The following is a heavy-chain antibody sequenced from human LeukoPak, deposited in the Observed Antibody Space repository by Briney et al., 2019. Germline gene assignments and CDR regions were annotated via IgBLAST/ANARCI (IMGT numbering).Heavy chain of an antibody. D-gene: IGHD3-3*01. CDR2: IYTSGST. CDR3: ARLYYDFWSGYYTHYFDY. CDR1: GGSISSGNYY. J-gene: IGHJ4*02. V-gene: IGHV4-61*02. Sequence: PSQTLYLTCTVSGGSISSGNYYWSWIRQPAGKGLECIGRIYTSGSTNFNPSLKSRVTISVDTSKNQFSLKLSSVTAADTAVYCCARLYYDFWSGYYTHYFDYWGQGTLVTVSS.